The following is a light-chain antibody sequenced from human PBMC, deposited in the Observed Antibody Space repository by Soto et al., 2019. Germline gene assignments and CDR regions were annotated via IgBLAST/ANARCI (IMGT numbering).Light chain of an antibody. J-gene: IGKJ4*01. CDR2: GTS. CDR1: QSVTNN. Sequence: EIVMTQSPATLSVSPGEGATLSCRASQSVTNNIAWYQQKPGQAPRLLIYGTSTRATGTPARFSGSGSGTEFTLTISSLQSEDFAAYFCQHYNNWPLTFGGGTRVEIK. V-gene: IGKV3D-15*01. CDR3: QHYNNWPLT.